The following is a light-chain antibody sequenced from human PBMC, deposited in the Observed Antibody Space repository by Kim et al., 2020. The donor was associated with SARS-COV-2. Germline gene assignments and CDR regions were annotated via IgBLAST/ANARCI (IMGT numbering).Light chain of an antibody. V-gene: IGKV3D-15*01. CDR3: QQYHNWPPYT. Sequence: VSPGETVTLSCRASQTITTNLAWYQQKPGRATRLLIFAASTRTTDIPARFRGSGSGTEFTLTISSLQSEDFAVYFCQQYHNWPPYTFGQGTKLEI. CDR1: QTITTN. J-gene: IGKJ2*01. CDR2: AAS.